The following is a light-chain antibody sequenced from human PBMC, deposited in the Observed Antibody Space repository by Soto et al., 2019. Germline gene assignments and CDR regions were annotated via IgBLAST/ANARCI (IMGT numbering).Light chain of an antibody. CDR2: DVN. CDR1: SSDVGGYNY. J-gene: IGLJ1*01. V-gene: IGLV2-14*01. CDR3: SSYTSSSTYV. Sequence: QSALTQPASVSGSPGQSITISCTGTSSDVGGYNYVSWYQQHPGKAPKLMIYDVNNRPSGVSNRFSGSKSGNTASLTISGLKAGDEADYYCSSYTSSSTYVYGTGTKLTVL.